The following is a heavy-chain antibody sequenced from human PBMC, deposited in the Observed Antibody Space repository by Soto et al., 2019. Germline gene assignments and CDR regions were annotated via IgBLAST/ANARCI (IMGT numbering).Heavy chain of an antibody. Sequence: GASVKVSCKASGYTFTSYGISWVRQAPGQGLEWMGWISAYNGNTNYAQKLQGRVTMTTDTSTSTAYMELRSLRSDDTAVYYCASGGNQEDYYYGMDVWGQGTTVTVSS. CDR3: ASGGNQEDYYYGMDV. J-gene: IGHJ6*02. D-gene: IGHD3-16*01. CDR1: GYTFTSYG. V-gene: IGHV1-18*01. CDR2: ISAYNGNT.